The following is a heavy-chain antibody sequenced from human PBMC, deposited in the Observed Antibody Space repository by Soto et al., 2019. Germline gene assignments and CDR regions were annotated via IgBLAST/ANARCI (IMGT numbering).Heavy chain of an antibody. D-gene: IGHD2-2*01. CDR3: ARHASFYGAAGSFDY. CDR1: GGSISSSSYY. Sequence: SETLSLTCTVSGGSISSSSYYWGWIRQPPGKGLEWIGSIYYSGSTYYNPSLKSRVTISVDTSKNQFSLKLSSVTAADTAVYYCARHASFYGAAGSFDYWGQGTLVTVSS. V-gene: IGHV4-39*01. J-gene: IGHJ4*02. CDR2: IYYSGST.